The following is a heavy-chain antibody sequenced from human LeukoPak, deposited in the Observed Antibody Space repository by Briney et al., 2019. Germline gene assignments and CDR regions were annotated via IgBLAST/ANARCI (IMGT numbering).Heavy chain of an antibody. D-gene: IGHD2-8*01. CDR1: GGSISSYY. Sequence: SETLSLTCTVSGGSISSYYWSWIRQPPGKGLEWIGYIYYSGSPNYNPSLKSRVTISVDTSKNQFSLKLSSVTAADTAVYYCARDKEGYCTNGVYYHTSGYSYELWGQGTLVTVSS. J-gene: IGHJ4*02. V-gene: IGHV4-59*01. CDR2: IYYSGSP. CDR3: ARDKEGYCTNGVYYHTSGYSYEL.